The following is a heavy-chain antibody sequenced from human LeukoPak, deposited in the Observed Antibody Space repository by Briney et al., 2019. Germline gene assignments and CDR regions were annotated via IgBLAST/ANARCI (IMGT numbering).Heavy chain of an antibody. Sequence: GALRLSCSASGFTVSSNYMTWVRQAPGKGLEWVSGLSGSGGSTYYADSVKGRFTISRDNSKSALYLQMSSLSAEDTAVYYCVKLTYDSSGDLDYWGQGTPVTVSS. CDR1: GFTVSSNY. V-gene: IGHV3-23*01. CDR2: LSGSGGST. J-gene: IGHJ4*02. CDR3: VKLTYDSSGDLDY. D-gene: IGHD3-22*01.